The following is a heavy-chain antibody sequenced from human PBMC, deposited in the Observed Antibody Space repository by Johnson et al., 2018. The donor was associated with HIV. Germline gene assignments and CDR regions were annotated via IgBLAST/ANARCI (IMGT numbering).Heavy chain of an antibody. CDR3: ARSTGARAAFDI. CDR2: ISGSGGST. Sequence: DVQVVESGGGVVRPGGSLRLSCAASGFTFDDYAMHWVRQAPGKGLEWVSAISGSGGSTYYADSVKGRFTISRDNSKNTLYLQMNSLRAEDTAVYYCARSTGARAAFDIWGQGTMVTVSS. D-gene: IGHD1-1*01. J-gene: IGHJ3*02. V-gene: IGHV3-23*04. CDR1: GFTFDDYA.